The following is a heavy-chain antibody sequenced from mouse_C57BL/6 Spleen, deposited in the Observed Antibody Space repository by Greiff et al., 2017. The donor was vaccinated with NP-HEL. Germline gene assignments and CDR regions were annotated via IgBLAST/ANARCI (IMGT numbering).Heavy chain of an antibody. Sequence: EVKLVESGGGLVQPGGSMKLSCAASGFTFSDAWMDWVRQSPEKGLEWVAEIRNKANNPATYYAESVKGRFTISRDDSKSSVYLQMNSLRAEDTGIYYCTRNYIPTAYYFDYWGQGTTLTVSS. V-gene: IGHV6-6*01. D-gene: IGHD2-12*01. CDR3: TRNYIPTAYYFDY. J-gene: IGHJ2*01. CDR2: IRNKANNPAT. CDR1: GFTFSDAW.